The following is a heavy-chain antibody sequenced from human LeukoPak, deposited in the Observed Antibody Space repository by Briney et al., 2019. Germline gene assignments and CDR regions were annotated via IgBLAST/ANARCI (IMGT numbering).Heavy chain of an antibody. CDR1: GFTFSSYW. CDR2: IKQDGTEE. CDR3: TSALRGSGLGNY. D-gene: IGHD3-10*01. Sequence: GGSLRLSCAASGFTFSSYWMSWVRQAPGKGLEWVANIKQDGTEENYVDSVKGRFTISRDDAKNSLYLQMNSLRAEDTAVYYCTSALRGSGLGNYWGQGTLVTVSS. J-gene: IGHJ4*02. V-gene: IGHV3-7*01.